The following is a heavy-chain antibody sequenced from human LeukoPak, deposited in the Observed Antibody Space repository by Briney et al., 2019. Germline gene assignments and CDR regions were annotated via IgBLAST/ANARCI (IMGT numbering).Heavy chain of an antibody. Sequence: PSETLSLTCAVSGYSISSDYYWGWIRQPPGKGLEWIGSIYHSGSTYYNPSLKSRVTISVDTSKNQFSLKLSSVTAADTAVYYCARVLTTRSVTARDYWGQGTLVTVPS. CDR2: IYHSGST. CDR1: GYSISSDYY. CDR3: ARVLTTRSVTARDY. D-gene: IGHD1-1*01. V-gene: IGHV4-38-2*01. J-gene: IGHJ4*02.